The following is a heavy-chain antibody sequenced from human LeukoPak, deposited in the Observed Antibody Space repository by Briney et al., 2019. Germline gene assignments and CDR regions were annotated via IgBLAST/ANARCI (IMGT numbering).Heavy chain of an antibody. D-gene: IGHD6-6*01. V-gene: IGHV3-53*01. Sequence: GGSLRLSCAASGFTISSNYVSWVRQPPGKGLGWVSVVYSGGTTYYADYVKGRFTISRDNSKNTLYLQMNSLRAEDTAVYYCARDRSIASDYWGQGTLVTVSS. CDR2: VYSGGTT. CDR1: GFTISSNY. J-gene: IGHJ4*02. CDR3: ARDRSIASDY.